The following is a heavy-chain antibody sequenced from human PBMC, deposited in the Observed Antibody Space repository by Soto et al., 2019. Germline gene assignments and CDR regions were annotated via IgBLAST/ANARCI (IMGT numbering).Heavy chain of an antibody. J-gene: IGHJ4*02. Sequence: GGSLRLSCAASGFPFSSYGIHWVRQAPGKGLEWVAVISYDGSNKYYADSVKGRFTISRDNSKNTLYLQMNSLRAEDTAVYYCAKDHGYNLAPHYWGQGTLVTVSS. CDR1: GFPFSSYG. V-gene: IGHV3-30*18. CDR3: AKDHGYNLAPHY. D-gene: IGHD5-12*01. CDR2: ISYDGSNK.